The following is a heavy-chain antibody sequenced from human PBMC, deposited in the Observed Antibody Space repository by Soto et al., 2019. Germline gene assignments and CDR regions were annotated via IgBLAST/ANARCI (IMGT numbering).Heavy chain of an antibody. V-gene: IGHV3-30-3*01. Sequence: QVQLVESGGGVVQPGRSLRLSCAASGFTFSSYAMHWVRQAPGKGLEWVAVISYDGSNKYYADSVKGRFTISRDNSKNTLYLQMNRLRAEDTAVYYCARDGAYYDFWSGYYPYYYYYGMDVWGQGTTVTVSS. CDR1: GFTFSSYA. D-gene: IGHD3-3*01. CDR3: ARDGAYYDFWSGYYPYYYYYGMDV. CDR2: ISYDGSNK. J-gene: IGHJ6*02.